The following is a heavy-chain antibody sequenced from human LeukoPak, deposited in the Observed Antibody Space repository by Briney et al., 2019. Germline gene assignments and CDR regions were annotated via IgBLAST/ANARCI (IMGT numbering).Heavy chain of an antibody. J-gene: IGHJ4*02. Sequence: GGSLRLSCAASGFTFSSYGMHWVRQAPGKGLEWVAVISYDGSNKYYADSVKGRFTISRDNSKNTLYLQMNSLRAEDTAVYYCAKEGARNYGEYFDYWGQGTLVTVSS. CDR2: ISYDGSNK. CDR3: AKEGARNYGEYFDY. V-gene: IGHV3-30*18. CDR1: GFTFSSYG. D-gene: IGHD4-17*01.